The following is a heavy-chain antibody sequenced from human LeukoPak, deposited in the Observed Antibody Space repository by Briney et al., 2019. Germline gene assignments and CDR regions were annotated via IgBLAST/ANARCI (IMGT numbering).Heavy chain of an antibody. CDR3: AREFPVLRYFDW. CDR2: IGYSGGDT. Sequence: GGSLRLSCTVSGFTLSSYEMTWFRQAPGKGLEWVSSIGYSGGDTHYADSVKGRFTISRDNSKNTLYLQMNSLRAEDTAVYYCAREFPVLRYFDWWGQGTLVTVSS. D-gene: IGHD3-9*01. J-gene: IGHJ4*02. V-gene: IGHV3-66*01. CDR1: GFTLSSYE.